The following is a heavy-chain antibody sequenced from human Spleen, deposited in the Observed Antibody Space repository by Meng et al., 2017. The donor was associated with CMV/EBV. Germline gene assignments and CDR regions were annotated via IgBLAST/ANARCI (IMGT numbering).Heavy chain of an antibody. CDR3: ARAGAAVTTHFDF. CDR1: GYNFVSFG. Sequence: ESGYNFVSFGITGVRQAPGQGLEWMGWISAENGNTNYAEKFQGRVTVTTDTSTNTAYMDLRSLRSDDSAVYYCARAGAAVTTHFDFWGQGTLVTVSS. J-gene: IGHJ4*02. D-gene: IGHD4-17*01. V-gene: IGHV1-18*01. CDR2: ISAENGNT.